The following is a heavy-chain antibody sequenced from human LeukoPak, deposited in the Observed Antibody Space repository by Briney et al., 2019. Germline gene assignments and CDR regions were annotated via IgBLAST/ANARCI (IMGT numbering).Heavy chain of an antibody. Sequence: GGSLRLSCAASGFTFSSYAMSLVRQAPGKGLEWVSAISGSGGSTYYADSVKGRFTISRDNSKNTLYLQMNSLRAEDTAVYYCAKAQAIAVAGTGWFDPWGQGTLVTVSS. CDR2: ISGSGGST. D-gene: IGHD6-19*01. CDR3: AKAQAIAVAGTGWFDP. V-gene: IGHV3-23*01. CDR1: GFTFSSYA. J-gene: IGHJ5*02.